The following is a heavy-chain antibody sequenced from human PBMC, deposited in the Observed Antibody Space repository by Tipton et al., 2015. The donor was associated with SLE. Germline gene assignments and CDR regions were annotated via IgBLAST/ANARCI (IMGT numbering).Heavy chain of an antibody. CDR1: GFTFSSYA. CDR2: ISDSGDSS. Sequence: SLRLSCAASGFTFSSYAMNWVRQAPGKGLEWVSVISDSGDSSYYADSVKGRFTISRDNSNNTLYLQMNSLRAEDTAVYYCAKDPSGSYYRDYFDNWGQGTLVTVSS. D-gene: IGHD1-26*01. J-gene: IGHJ4*02. V-gene: IGHV3-23*01. CDR3: AKDPSGSYYRDYFDN.